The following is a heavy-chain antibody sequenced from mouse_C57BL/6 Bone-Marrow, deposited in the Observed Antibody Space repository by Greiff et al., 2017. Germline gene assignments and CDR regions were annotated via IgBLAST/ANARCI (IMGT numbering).Heavy chain of an antibody. CDR2: ILPSIGRT. D-gene: IGHD2-2*01. CDR1: DSEVFPIAY. V-gene: IGHV15-2*01. CDR3: ARGGGYDKYFDV. Sequence: QVQLQQSGSELRSPGSSVKLSCKDFDSEVFPIAYMSWVRQKPGHGFEWIGGILPSIGRTIYGEKFEDKATLDADTLSNTAYLELNSLTSEDSAINYCARGGGYDKYFDVWGTGTTVTVSS. J-gene: IGHJ1*03.